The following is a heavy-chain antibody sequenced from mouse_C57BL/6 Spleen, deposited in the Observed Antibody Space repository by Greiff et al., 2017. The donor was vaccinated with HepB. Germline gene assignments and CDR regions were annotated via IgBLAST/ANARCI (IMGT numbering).Heavy chain of an antibody. CDR3: TRYPITTVVAGDFDY. Sequence: VQLQQSGAELVRPGASVTLSCKASGYTFTDYEMHWVKQTPVHGLEWIGAIDPETGGTAYNQKFKGKAILTADKSSSTAYMELRSLTSEDSAVYYRTRYPITTVVAGDFDYWGQGTTLTVSS. D-gene: IGHD1-1*01. V-gene: IGHV1-15*01. CDR1: GYTFTDYE. J-gene: IGHJ2*01. CDR2: IDPETGGT.